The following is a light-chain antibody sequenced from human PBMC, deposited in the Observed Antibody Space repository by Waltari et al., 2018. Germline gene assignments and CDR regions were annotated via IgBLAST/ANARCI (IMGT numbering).Light chain of an antibody. CDR2: AAS. CDR3: QQSYSTPRT. J-gene: IGKJ1*01. Sequence: DFQMTQSTSSLSASVGDRVTITCRASQSISSYFNWYQQKPGKAPKLLIYAASSVQSGVPSRFSGSGSGTDFTLTISSLQPEDFATYYCQQSYSTPRTFGQGTKVEIE. CDR1: QSISSY. V-gene: IGKV1-39*01.